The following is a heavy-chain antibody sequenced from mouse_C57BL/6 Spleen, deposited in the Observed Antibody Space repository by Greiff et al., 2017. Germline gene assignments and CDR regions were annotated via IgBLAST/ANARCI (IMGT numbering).Heavy chain of an antibody. J-gene: IGHJ3*01. D-gene: IGHD1-1*01. CDR3: ARAGSNPFAY. CDR2: IYPGDGDT. V-gene: IGHV1-80*01. CDR1: GYAFSSYW. Sequence: VKLVESGAELVKPGASVKISCKASGYAFSSYWMNWVKQRPGKGLEWIGQIYPGDGDTNYNGKFKGKATLTADKSSSTAYMQLSSLTSEDSAVYFCARAGSNPFAYWGQGTLVTVSA.